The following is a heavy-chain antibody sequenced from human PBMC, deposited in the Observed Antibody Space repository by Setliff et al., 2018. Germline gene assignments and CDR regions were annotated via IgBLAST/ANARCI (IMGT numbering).Heavy chain of an antibody. D-gene: IGHD5-12*01. V-gene: IGHV3-7*01. J-gene: IGHJ4*02. Sequence: GSLRLSCAASGFTFSNYWMSWVRQAPGKGLEWVANIKEDGSEKNLVESVKGRFTISRDNAKKSLYLQMNSLRAEDTAVYYCARVIGGYDSVDYWGQGTLVTVSS. CDR3: ARVIGGYDSVDY. CDR1: GFTFSNYW. CDR2: IKEDGSEK.